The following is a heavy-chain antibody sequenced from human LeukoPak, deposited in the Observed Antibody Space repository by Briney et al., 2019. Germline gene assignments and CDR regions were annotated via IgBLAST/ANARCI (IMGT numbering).Heavy chain of an antibody. J-gene: IGHJ4*02. D-gene: IGHD1-1*01. CDR3: ARDRELERKDYFDY. V-gene: IGHV1-46*01. CDR2: INPSGGST. Sequence: XXGQGLXXXXXINPSGGSTSYAQKFQGRVTMTRDTSISTAYMELSRLRSGDTAVYYCARDRELERKDYFDYWGQGTLVTVSS.